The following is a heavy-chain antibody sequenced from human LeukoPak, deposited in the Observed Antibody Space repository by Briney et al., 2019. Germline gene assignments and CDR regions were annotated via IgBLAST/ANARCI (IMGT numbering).Heavy chain of an antibody. CDR3: VRSEITTSGDDAFDI. V-gene: IGHV1-46*01. J-gene: IGHJ3*02. CDR2: INPSGGTT. CDR1: GYIFTSYY. D-gene: IGHD2-21*02. Sequence: ASVKVACKTSGYIFTSYYIHWVRQAPGQRPEWMGMINPSGGTTDYAQKFQDRVTMTRDTSTSTVYMELSSLRSEDAAVYFCVRSEITTSGDDAFDIWGQGTMVTVSS.